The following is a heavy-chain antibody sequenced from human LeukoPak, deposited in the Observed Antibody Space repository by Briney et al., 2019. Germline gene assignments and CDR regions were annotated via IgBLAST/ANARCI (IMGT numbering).Heavy chain of an antibody. D-gene: IGHD2-2*01. Sequence: ASAKVSCKASGGTFSSYAISWVRQAPGQGLEWMGGIIPIFGTANYAQKFQGRVTITADESTSTAYMELSSLRSEDTAVYYCARDLHAQDIVVVPAARNYYYMDVWGKGTTVTVSS. V-gene: IGHV1-69*13. CDR2: IIPIFGTA. CDR3: ARDLHAQDIVVVPAARNYYYMDV. J-gene: IGHJ6*03. CDR1: GGTFSSYA.